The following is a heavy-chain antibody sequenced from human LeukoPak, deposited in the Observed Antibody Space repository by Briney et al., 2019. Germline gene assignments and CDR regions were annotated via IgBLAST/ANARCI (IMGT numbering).Heavy chain of an antibody. V-gene: IGHV3-7*01. CDR1: GFTFSSYE. CDR2: IKQDGSEK. Sequence: GGSLRLSCAASGFTFSSYEMNWVRQAPGKGLEWVANIKQDGSEKYYVDSVKGRFTISRDNVKNSLYLQMNSLRAEDTAVYYCARDTVVAASPESNYYYYMDVWGKGATVTVSS. J-gene: IGHJ6*03. CDR3: ARDTVVAASPESNYYYYMDV. D-gene: IGHD2-15*01.